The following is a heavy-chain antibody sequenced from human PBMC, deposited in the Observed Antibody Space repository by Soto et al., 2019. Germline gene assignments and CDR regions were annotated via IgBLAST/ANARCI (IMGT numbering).Heavy chain of an antibody. CDR1: GYSFTNYW. D-gene: IGHD1-26*01. Sequence: PGASLKISCKGSGYSFTNYWIGWVRQMPGKVLEWMGIISPGDSHAIYSPSFQGQVTMSADKSISTAYLQWSSLKASDTAMYYCARPYSGGPNDPFDVWGQGTMVTVSS. CDR2: ISPGDSHA. V-gene: IGHV5-51*01. J-gene: IGHJ3*01. CDR3: ARPYSGGPNDPFDV.